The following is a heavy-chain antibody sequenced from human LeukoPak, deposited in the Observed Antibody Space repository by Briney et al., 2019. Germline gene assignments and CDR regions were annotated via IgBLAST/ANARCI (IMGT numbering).Heavy chain of an antibody. J-gene: IGHJ2*01. V-gene: IGHV3-11*04. D-gene: IGHD3-16*02. CDR1: GFTFSDYY. CDR2: ISSSGSTI. Sequence: SGGSLRLSCAASGFTFSDYYMSWIRQAPGKGLEWVSYISSSGSTIYYADSVKGRFTISRDNAKNSLYLQMNSLRAEDTALYYCATAIQSRYIGHFDLWGRGTLVTVSS. CDR3: ATAIQSRYIGHFDL.